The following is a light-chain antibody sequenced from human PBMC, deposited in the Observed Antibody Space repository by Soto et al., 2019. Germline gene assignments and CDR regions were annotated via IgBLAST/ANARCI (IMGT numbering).Light chain of an antibody. Sequence: DIKLTQSPSFLSASVGDRVTITCRVSQDINTYLAWYQQKPGKAPKLLIFAASTLQNGVPSRFSGSGSGTEFTVTITSLQPEDFATYYCQQRKSYPITFGQGTRLEIK. CDR1: QDINTY. V-gene: IGKV1-9*01. CDR2: AAS. CDR3: QQRKSYPIT. J-gene: IGKJ5*01.